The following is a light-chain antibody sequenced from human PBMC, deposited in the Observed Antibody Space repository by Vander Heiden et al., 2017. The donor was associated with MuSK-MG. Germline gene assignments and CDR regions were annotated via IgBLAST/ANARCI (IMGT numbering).Light chain of an antibody. CDR3: MQRIEFPYT. CDR1: QSLLASDDGNTH. V-gene: IGKV2-40*01. Sequence: DIVMTQTPHSLPVTPGEPAPISCRSRQSLLASDDGNTHLDWALQQPGPSPQLLIYTLSYRAAGVPDMFGGSGSSTDFTLKISRVEAEDVGVYYCMQRIEFPYTFGRGTKLEIK. CDR2: TLS. J-gene: IGKJ2*01.